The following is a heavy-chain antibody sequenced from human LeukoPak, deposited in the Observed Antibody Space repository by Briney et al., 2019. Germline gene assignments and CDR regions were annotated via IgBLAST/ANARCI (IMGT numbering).Heavy chain of an antibody. CDR1: GYSFTSYW. CDR3: ARADSSSSRGDAFDI. CDR2: IYPGDSDT. V-gene: IGHV5-51*01. J-gene: IGHJ3*02. D-gene: IGHD6-13*01. Sequence: GESLKISSKGSGYSFTSYWIGWVRQMPGKGLEWMGIIYPGDSDTRYSPSFQGQVTISADKSISTAYLQWSSLKASDTAMYYCARADSSSSRGDAFDIWGQGTMVTVSS.